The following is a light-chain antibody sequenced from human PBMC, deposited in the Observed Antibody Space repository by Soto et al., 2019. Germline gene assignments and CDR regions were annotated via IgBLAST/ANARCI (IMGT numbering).Light chain of an antibody. CDR3: GTWDIRLDGGV. J-gene: IGLJ1*01. CDR1: NSDVGGYNY. V-gene: IGLV2-14*01. Sequence: QSALTQPASVSGSPGQSITISCTGTNSDVGGYNYVSWYQQHPGKAPKVIVYEVTNRPSGVSNRFSGSKSGTSATLGITGLQTGDEADYYCGTWDIRLDGGVFGTGTKV. CDR2: EVT.